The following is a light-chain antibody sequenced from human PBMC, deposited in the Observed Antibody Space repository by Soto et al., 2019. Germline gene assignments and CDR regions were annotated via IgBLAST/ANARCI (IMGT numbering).Light chain of an antibody. V-gene: IGKV3-20*01. CDR2: AAS. J-gene: IGKJ1*01. CDR1: QSVSSSY. Sequence: EIVLTQSPGTLSLSPGESATLSCRASQSVSSSYLAWYQQKPGQAPRLLIYAASSRATGIPDRFSGGGSGTDFPLTVSRLEPEDFAVYYCQQFGVSPWTFGQGTKVEIK. CDR3: QQFGVSPWT.